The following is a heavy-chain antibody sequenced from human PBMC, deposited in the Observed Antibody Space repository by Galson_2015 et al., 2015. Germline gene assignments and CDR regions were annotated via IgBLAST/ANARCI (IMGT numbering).Heavy chain of an antibody. J-gene: IGHJ4*02. Sequence: SLRLSCAASGFTFSTYAIHWVRQAPGKGLEWVAVISYDGSKKSSADSVKGRFSVSRDNSKNTVYLQMSSLRVEDTAVYYCARDGPKGLTSFDYCGLGTLVTVSS. V-gene: IGHV3-30-3*01. CDR3: ARDGPKGLTSFDY. CDR1: GFTFSTYA. CDR2: ISYDGSKK. D-gene: IGHD1-14*01.